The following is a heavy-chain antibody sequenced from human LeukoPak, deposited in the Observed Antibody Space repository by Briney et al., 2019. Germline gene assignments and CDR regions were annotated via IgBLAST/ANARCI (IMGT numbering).Heavy chain of an antibody. D-gene: IGHD3-3*01. CDR2: ISAYNGNT. CDR3: ARDLRDYDFWSGYYSPSLDY. V-gene: IGHV1-18*01. J-gene: IGHJ4*02. CDR1: GYTFTSYG. Sequence: GASVKVSCKASGYTFTSYGISWVRRAPGQGREWMGWISAYNGNTNYAQKLQGRVTMTTDTSTSTAYMELRSLRSDDTAVYYCARDLRDYDFWSGYYSPSLDYWGQGTLVTVSS.